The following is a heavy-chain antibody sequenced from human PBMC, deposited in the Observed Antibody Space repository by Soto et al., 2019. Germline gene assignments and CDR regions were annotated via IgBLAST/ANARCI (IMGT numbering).Heavy chain of an antibody. CDR2: LHTDGST. J-gene: IGHJ5*02. V-gene: IGHV3-66*01. Sequence: EVQLVESGGGFVQPGGSLRLSCAASGFTVSSNYMSWVRQAPGKGLEWVSVLHTDGSTDYADYVKGRFTISRDTSKNTLDLQMNSLRVDDTALYYCARVGDIVLIPAGRWGWFDPWGQGTLVTVSS. D-gene: IGHD2-2*01. CDR1: GFTVSSNY. CDR3: ARVGDIVLIPAGRWGWFDP.